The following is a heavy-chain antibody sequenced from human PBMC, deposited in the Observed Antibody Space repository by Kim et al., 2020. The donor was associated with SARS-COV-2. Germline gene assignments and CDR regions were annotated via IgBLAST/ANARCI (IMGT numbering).Heavy chain of an antibody. Sequence: SETLSLTCAVYGGSFSGYYWSWIRQPPGKGLEWIGEINHSGSTNYNPSLKSRVTISVDTSKNQFSLKLSSVTAADTAVYYCAVRGGGSYRNWGQGTLVTV. CDR2: INHSGST. J-gene: IGHJ4*02. CDR3: AVRGGGSYRN. D-gene: IGHD1-26*01. V-gene: IGHV4-34*01. CDR1: GGSFSGYY.